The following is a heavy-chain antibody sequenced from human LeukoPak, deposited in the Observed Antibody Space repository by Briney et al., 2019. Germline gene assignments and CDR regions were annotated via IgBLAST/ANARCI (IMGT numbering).Heavy chain of an antibody. CDR2: IYRDDTT. V-gene: IGHV3-53*01. CDR1: GSTVSTNY. D-gene: IGHD3-22*01. J-gene: IGHJ4*02. CDR3: ARAAYDSGSYIVNHDY. Sequence: GGSLRLSCAASGSTVSTNYMSWVRQAPGKGLEWVSVIYRDDTTYYADSVKGRFTISRDNSKNTLYLQMSSVRAEDTAVYYCARAAYDSGSYIVNHDYWGQGTLVTVSS.